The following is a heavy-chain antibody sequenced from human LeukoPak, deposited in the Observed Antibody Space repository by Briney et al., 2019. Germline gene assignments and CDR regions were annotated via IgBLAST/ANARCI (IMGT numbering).Heavy chain of an antibody. CDR3: ARDQGINWFDP. Sequence: SETLSLTCTVSGYSISSGYYWGWIRQPPGKGLEWIGSIYHSGSTYYNPSVKSRVTISVDTSKNQFSLKLSSVTAADTAVYYCARDQGINWFDPWGQGTLVTVSS. D-gene: IGHD2-21*01. J-gene: IGHJ5*02. CDR1: GYSISSGYY. CDR2: IYHSGST. V-gene: IGHV4-38-2*02.